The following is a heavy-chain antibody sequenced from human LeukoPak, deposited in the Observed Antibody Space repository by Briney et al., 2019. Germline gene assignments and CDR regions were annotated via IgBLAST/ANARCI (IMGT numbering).Heavy chain of an antibody. Sequence: PGGSLRLFCAASGFTFSSYAMSWVRQAPGKGLEWVSAISGSGGSTYYADSVKGRFTISRDNSKNTLYLQMNSLRAEDTAVYYCAKVEDYYGSGSYYGEFDYWGQGTLVTVSS. CDR2: ISGSGGST. D-gene: IGHD3-10*01. J-gene: IGHJ4*02. CDR3: AKVEDYYGSGSYYGEFDY. V-gene: IGHV3-23*01. CDR1: GFTFSSYA.